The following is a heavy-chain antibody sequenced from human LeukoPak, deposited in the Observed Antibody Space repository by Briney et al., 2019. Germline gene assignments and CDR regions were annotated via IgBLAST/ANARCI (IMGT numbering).Heavy chain of an antibody. Sequence: GESLKISYKGSGYSFTSYWIGWVRQMPGKGLEWMGIIYPGGSDTRYSPSFQGQVTISADKSISTAYLQWSSLKASDTAMYYCARWVVTAIGAFDIWGRGTMVTVSS. CDR2: IYPGGSDT. CDR3: ARWVVTAIGAFDI. D-gene: IGHD2-21*02. J-gene: IGHJ3*02. V-gene: IGHV5-51*01. CDR1: GYSFTSYW.